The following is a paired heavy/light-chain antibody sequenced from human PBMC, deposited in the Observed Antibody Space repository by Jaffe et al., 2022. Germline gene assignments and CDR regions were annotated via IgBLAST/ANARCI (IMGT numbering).Heavy chain of an antibody. CDR1: GFTFSTDC. D-gene: IGHD3-3*01. Sequence: EVQLVESGGGLVQPGGSLRLSCVGSGFTFSTDCMQWVRQAPGEGLVWVAEINGDGREIRYADSVRGRFTISRDNAKNTLYLRMNSLRAEDTAVYYCARNYDFFRYGHSAYNMDVWGKGTMVTVSS. CDR3: ARNYDFFRYGHSAYNMDV. CDR2: INGDGREI. J-gene: IGHJ6*03. V-gene: IGHV3-74*01.
Light chain of an antibody. V-gene: IGKV2-28*01. CDR1: QSLRHSNGHNY. J-gene: IGKJ4*01. CDR2: FGS. CDR3: MHAIQIPLT. Sequence: DIVMTQFPLSLSVTPGEPASISCRSSQSLRHSNGHNYLTWYLQKPGQSPQLLMYFGSNRASGVPDRFSGSGSGTEFTLKISRVEAEDVGVYYCMHAIQIPLTFGGGTRVEIK.